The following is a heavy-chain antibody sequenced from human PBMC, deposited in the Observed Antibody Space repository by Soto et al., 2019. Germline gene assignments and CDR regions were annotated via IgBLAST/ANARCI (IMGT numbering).Heavy chain of an antibody. J-gene: IGHJ4*02. Sequence: QVQLVQSGAEVKKPGASVKVSCKVSGYTLTELSMHWVRQAPGKGLEWMGGFDPEDGETIYAQKFQARVTMTEDTTTDTAHMERSSLSSEDTAVNYCATDPRNFDWLKMGGDYWGQGTLVTVSS. D-gene: IGHD3-9*01. CDR3: ATDPRNFDWLKMGGDY. CDR1: GYTLTELS. CDR2: FDPEDGET. V-gene: IGHV1-24*01.